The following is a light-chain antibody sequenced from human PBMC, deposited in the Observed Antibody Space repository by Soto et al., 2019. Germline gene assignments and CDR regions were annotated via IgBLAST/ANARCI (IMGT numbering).Light chain of an antibody. J-gene: IGKJ4*01. CDR2: AAS. CDR3: LQYYSYPLT. Sequence: AIRMTQSPSSFSASTGDRVTITCRANQGISSYLAWYQQKPGKAPKLLIYAASTLESGVPSRFSGSGSGTDFTLTISCLQAEDFATYYCLQYYSYPLTFGGGTKVEIK. V-gene: IGKV1-8*01. CDR1: QGISSY.